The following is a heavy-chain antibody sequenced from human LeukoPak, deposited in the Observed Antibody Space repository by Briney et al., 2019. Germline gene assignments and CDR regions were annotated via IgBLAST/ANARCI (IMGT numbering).Heavy chain of an antibody. D-gene: IGHD2-21*01. Sequence: GGSLRLSRAASGFTFSSYWMHWVRQATGKGLVWVSRINSDGSSTSYADSVKGRFTISRDNAKNTLYLQMNSLRAEDTAVYYCARDVGGDYFDYWGQGTLVTVSS. CDR1: GFTFSSYW. CDR2: INSDGSST. CDR3: ARDVGGDYFDY. J-gene: IGHJ4*02. V-gene: IGHV3-74*01.